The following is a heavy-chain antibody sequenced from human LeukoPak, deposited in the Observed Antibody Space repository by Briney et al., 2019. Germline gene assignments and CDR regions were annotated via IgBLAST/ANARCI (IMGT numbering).Heavy chain of an antibody. CDR3: AKEGYCSSTSCYSFDY. V-gene: IGHV3-30*02. J-gene: IGHJ4*02. CDR1: GFSFSDYG. CDR2: IRYDGSNK. Sequence: GGSLRLSCAASGFSFSDYGMHWVRQAPGKGLEWVAFIRYDGSNKYYADSVKGRFTISRDNSKNTLYLQMNSLRAEDTAVYYCAKEGYCSSTSCYSFDYWGQGTLVTVSS. D-gene: IGHD2-2*02.